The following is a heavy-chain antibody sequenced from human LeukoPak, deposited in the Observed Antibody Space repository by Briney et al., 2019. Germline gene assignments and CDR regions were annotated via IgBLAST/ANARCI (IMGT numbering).Heavy chain of an antibody. V-gene: IGHV4-34*01. CDR2: INRNGNT. J-gene: IGHJ4*02. D-gene: IGHD3-3*01. CDR3: ARLVPERFFQLNPEGYYDY. CDR1: GEPFSGYY. Sequence: PSETLSLTCAISGEPFSGYYWGWIRRPPGKGLELIGEINRNGNTDYNPSLKSRVSMSIDTSKNQFSLKLISVTAADTAVYYCARLVPERFFQLNPEGYYDYWGQGILVTVSS.